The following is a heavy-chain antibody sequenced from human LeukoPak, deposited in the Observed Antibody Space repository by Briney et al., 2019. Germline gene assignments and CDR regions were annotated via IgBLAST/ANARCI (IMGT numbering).Heavy chain of an antibody. Sequence: SETLSLTCTVSGGSISSSSYYWGWIRQPPGKGLEWIGSIYYSGSTYYNPSLKSRVTISVDTSKNQFSLKLSSVTAADTAVYYCAKVEQQLVGSWGQGTLVTVSS. J-gene: IGHJ5*02. CDR2: IYYSGST. CDR3: AKVEQQLVGS. D-gene: IGHD6-13*01. V-gene: IGHV4-39*01. CDR1: GGSISSSSYY.